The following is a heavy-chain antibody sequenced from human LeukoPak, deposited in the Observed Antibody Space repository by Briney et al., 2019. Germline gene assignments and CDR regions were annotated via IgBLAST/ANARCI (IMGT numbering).Heavy chain of an antibody. D-gene: IGHD3-10*01. CDR3: ARQYYYGSGSYNPDAFDI. J-gene: IGHJ3*02. CDR1: GGSFSGYY. V-gene: IGHV4-34*01. Sequence: SETLSLTCAVYGGSFSGYYWSWIRQPPGKGLEWIGEINHSGSTNYNPSLKSRVTISVDTSKNQFSLKLSSVTAADTAVYYCARQYYYGSGSYNPDAFDIWGQGTMVTVSS. CDR2: INHSGST.